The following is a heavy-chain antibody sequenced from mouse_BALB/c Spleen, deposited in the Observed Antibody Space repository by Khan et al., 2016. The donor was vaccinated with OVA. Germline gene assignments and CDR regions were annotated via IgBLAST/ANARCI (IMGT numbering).Heavy chain of an antibody. CDR3: ARIKRIVATDFDC. J-gene: IGHJ2*01. D-gene: IGHD1-1*01. Sequence: QVQLKESGAELVKAGASVKMSCKASGYTFTSYWMHWVKQRLGQGLEWFAETNPTNGRTYYNEKFKSKATLTVDKSSSTAYMLLSGPTFEDSAVYYCARIKRIVATDFDCWGRGTTRTGSS. V-gene: IGHV1S81*02. CDR1: GYTFTSYW. CDR2: TNPTNGRT.